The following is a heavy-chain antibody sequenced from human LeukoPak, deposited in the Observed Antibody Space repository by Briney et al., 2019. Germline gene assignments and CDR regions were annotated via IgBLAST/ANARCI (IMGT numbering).Heavy chain of an antibody. D-gene: IGHD3-10*01. J-gene: IGHJ5*01. CDR2: INPSGGST. CDR3: ARGGVRQPRPNWFDS. V-gene: IGHV1-46*01. CDR1: GYTFTSYY. Sequence: ASVKVSCKASGYTFTSYYMHWVRQAPGQGLEWMGIINPSGGSTSYAQKFQGRVTMTRDMSTSTVYMELSSLRSEDTAVYYCARGGVRQPRPNWFDSWGQGTLVTVSS.